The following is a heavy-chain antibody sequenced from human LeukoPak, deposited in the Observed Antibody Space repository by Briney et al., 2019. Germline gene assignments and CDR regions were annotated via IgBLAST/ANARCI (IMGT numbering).Heavy chain of an antibody. J-gene: IGHJ5*02. D-gene: IGHD5-18*01. CDR3: ARVNEYSYGRNFDP. CDR2: INWNGGST. CDR1: GFTFDDYG. V-gene: IGHV3-20*04. Sequence: GGSLRLSCAASGFTFDDYGMSWVRQAPGKGLEWVSGINWNGGSTGYADSVKGRFTISRDNAKNSLYLQMNSLRAEDTALYYCARVNEYSYGRNFDPWGQGTLVTVSS.